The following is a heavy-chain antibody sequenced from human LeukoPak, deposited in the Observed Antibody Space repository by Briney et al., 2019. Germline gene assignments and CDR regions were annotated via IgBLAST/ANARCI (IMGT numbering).Heavy chain of an antibody. J-gene: IGHJ4*02. CDR3: ARGSVDWNYGY. Sequence: ASVKVSCKASGYTFTSYDINWVRQATGQGLEWMGWINPNSGGTNYAQKFQGRVTMTRDTSISTAYMELSRLRSDDTAVYYCARGSVDWNYGYWGQGTLVTVSS. CDR1: GYTFTSYD. CDR2: INPNSGGT. D-gene: IGHD1-7*01. V-gene: IGHV1-2*02.